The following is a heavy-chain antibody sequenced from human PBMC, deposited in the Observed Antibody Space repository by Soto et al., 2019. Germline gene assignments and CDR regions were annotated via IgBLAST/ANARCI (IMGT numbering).Heavy chain of an antibody. J-gene: IGHJ6*02. Sequence: EVQLVESGGGLVQPGGSLRLSCAASGFTFSGYWMSWVRQAPGKGLEWVANIKQDVSEQFYVDSVKGRFTISRDNAKNSLYLQMNCLRAEDTAVYYCAREAVWGQGTTVTVSS. CDR1: GFTFSGYW. CDR3: AREAV. CDR2: IKQDVSEQ. V-gene: IGHV3-7*03.